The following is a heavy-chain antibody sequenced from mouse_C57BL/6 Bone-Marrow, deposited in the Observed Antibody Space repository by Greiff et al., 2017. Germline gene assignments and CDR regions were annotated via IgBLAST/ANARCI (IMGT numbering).Heavy chain of an antibody. V-gene: IGHV5-17*01. D-gene: IGHD2-2*01. Sequence: EVQLVESGGGLVKPGGSLKLSCAASGFTFSDYGMHWVRQAPEKGLEWVAYISSGSSTIYYADTVKGRFTISRDNAKNTLFLQMTSLRSEDSAMYYCARLGYDGFAYWGQGTLVTVSA. J-gene: IGHJ3*01. CDR3: ARLGYDGFAY. CDR2: ISSGSSTI. CDR1: GFTFSDYG.